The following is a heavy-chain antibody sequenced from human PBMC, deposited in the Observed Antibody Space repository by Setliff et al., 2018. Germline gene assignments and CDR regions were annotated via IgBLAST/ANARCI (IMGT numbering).Heavy chain of an antibody. CDR2: ISASNGDT. D-gene: IGHD1-7*01. CDR1: GYTFTTNA. V-gene: IGHV1-18*01. Sequence: ASVKVSCKASGYTFTTNAISWVRQAPGQGLEWMGWISASNGDTNYAEDLQGRVTMTTDISTSTAYMELRSLRSDDTAVYYCARDEDRNEMEIQGYWGQGTRVTVSS. J-gene: IGHJ4*02. CDR3: ARDEDRNEMEIQGY.